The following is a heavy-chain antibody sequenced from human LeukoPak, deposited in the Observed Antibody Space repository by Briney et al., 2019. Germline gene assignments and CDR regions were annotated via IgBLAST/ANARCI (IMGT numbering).Heavy chain of an antibody. V-gene: IGHV3-21*01. Sequence: PGGSLRLSCAASGFTFSSYAMSWVRQAPGKGLEWVSSISSSSSYIYQADSVKGRFTISRDNAKNSLYLQMNSLRAEDTAVYYCARVVWGQLTYYFDYWGQGTLVTVSS. CDR3: ARVVWGQLTYYFDY. CDR1: GFTFSSYA. D-gene: IGHD3-16*01. J-gene: IGHJ4*02. CDR2: ISSSSSYI.